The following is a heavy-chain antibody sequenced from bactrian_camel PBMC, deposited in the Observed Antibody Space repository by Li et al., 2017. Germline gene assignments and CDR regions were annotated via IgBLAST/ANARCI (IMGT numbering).Heavy chain of an antibody. J-gene: IGHJ4*01. Sequence: QLVESGGGLVQPGGSLRLSCAASGFTFSSSAMSWVRQAPGKGLEWVSGTTSGGSTYYADSVKGRFTISRDNAKNTLYLQLNSLKTEDTAMYYCTKRISVYGGNWRQNYWGQGTQVTVS. CDR2: TTSGGST. V-gene: IGHV3S31*01. CDR3: TKRISVYGGNWRQNY. CDR1: GFTFSSSA. D-gene: IGHD6*01.